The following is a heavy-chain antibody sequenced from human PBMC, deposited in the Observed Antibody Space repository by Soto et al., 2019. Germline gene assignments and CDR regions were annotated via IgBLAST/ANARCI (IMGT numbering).Heavy chain of an antibody. V-gene: IGHV4-39*07. CDR1: DDSINSDKYY. J-gene: IGHJ5*02. CDR2: INYRGNT. D-gene: IGHD2-15*01. Sequence: PSETLSLTCSVSDDSINSDKYYWVWNRQPPGKGLEWIGKINYRGNTNYNPSLQSRVTISVDTSKNQFSLKLSSVTAADTAVYYCARVKIGYCSGGSCLKNNWFDPWGQGTLVTVSS. CDR3: ARVKIGYCSGGSCLKNNWFDP.